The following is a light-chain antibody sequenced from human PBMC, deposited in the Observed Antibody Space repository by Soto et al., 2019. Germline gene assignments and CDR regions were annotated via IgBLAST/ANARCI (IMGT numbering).Light chain of an antibody. CDR2: WAS. V-gene: IGKV4-1*01. CDR1: QSVLYSSNNKNY. CDR3: QQYNNWPRT. J-gene: IGKJ1*01. Sequence: DIVMTQSPDSLAVSLGERATINCKSSQSVLYSSNNKNYLAWYQQKPGQPPKLLIYWASTRESGVPDRFSGSGSGTDFTLTISSLQAEDFAVYYCQQYNNWPRTFGQGTKVDI.